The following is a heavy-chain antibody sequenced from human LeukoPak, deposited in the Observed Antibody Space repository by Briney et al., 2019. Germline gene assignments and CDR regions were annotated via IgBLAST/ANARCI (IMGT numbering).Heavy chain of an antibody. CDR2: ISWNSLNI. D-gene: IGHD1-14*01. Sequence: GGSLRLSCEVSGFSFGDYAMYWVRQTPGKGLEWVSGISWNSLNIAYADSVKGRFTISRDNAKNSLFLQMNSLRPEDTALYYCATEHYYWGQGTLVTVSS. J-gene: IGHJ4*02. CDR1: GFSFGDYA. V-gene: IGHV3-9*01. CDR3: ATEHYY.